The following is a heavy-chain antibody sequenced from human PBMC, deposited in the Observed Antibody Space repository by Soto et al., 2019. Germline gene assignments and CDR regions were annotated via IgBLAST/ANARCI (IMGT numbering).Heavy chain of an antibody. CDR3: SYGADYYFDY. D-gene: IGHD4-17*01. Sequence: EVQLVESGGGLVKPGESLRLSCPASGLTLTNVFMNWVRQAPGKGLEWVGRIKSKTDGGTTDYAAPVRGRFTISRDDSKNTLYLQMNSLKTEDTAVYYCSYGADYYFDYWGQGTLVTVSS. CDR1: GLTLTNVF. CDR2: IKSKTDGGTT. V-gene: IGHV3-15*07. J-gene: IGHJ4*02.